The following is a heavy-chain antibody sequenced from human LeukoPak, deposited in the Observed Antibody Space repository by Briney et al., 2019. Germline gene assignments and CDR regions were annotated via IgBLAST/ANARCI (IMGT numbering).Heavy chain of an antibody. Sequence: GGSLRLSCAASGFTFSSYAMHWVRQAPGKGLEWVAVISYDGSNKYYADSVKGRFTISRDNSKNTLYLQMNSLRAEDTAVYYCAAARVPEYFQHWGQGTLVTVSS. CDR2: ISYDGSNK. V-gene: IGHV3-30-3*01. J-gene: IGHJ1*01. CDR1: GFTFSSYA. CDR3: AAARVPEYFQH. D-gene: IGHD5-18*01.